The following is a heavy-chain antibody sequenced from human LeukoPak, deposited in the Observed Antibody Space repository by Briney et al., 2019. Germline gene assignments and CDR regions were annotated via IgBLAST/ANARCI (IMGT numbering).Heavy chain of an antibody. CDR1: GFIFSNAW. V-gene: IGHV3-15*01. D-gene: IGHD2-15*01. CDR2: IKSKSDGGTT. CDR3: AASGSRTGTFDT. J-gene: IGHJ4*02. Sequence: GGSLRLSCAASGFIFSNAWMAWVRQPPGKGLEWVGRIKSKSDGGTTDYAAPLNGIFTISRDDSKNKKHLHMNSPNTAATSVSFCAASGSRTGTFDTWGEGTLVTVSS.